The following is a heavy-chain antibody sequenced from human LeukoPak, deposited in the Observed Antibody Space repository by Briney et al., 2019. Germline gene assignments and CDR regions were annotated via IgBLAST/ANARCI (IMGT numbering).Heavy chain of an antibody. J-gene: IGHJ4*02. CDR2: ISGTSSYI. Sequence: GGSLRLSCAASGFTFSSYSMNWVRQAPGKGLEWVSSISGTSSYIYYADSVKGRFTISRDNAKNSLFLQMNSLRGEDTAVYYCASMWTGYSRVFLDCWGQGTLVTVSS. V-gene: IGHV3-21*01. D-gene: IGHD3/OR15-3a*01. CDR1: GFTFSSYS. CDR3: ASMWTGYSRVFLDC.